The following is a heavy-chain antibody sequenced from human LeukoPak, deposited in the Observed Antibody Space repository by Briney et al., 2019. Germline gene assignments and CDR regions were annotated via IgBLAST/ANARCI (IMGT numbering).Heavy chain of an antibody. D-gene: IGHD3-16*01. CDR3: ARHGGYYFDY. CDR1: GGSISSSSYY. Sequence: SETLSLTCTVSGGSISSSSYYWGWIRQPPGKGLEWIGSIYYSGSTNYNPSLKSRVTISVDTSKNQFSLRLSSSTAADTAVYYCARHGGYYFDYWGRGNLVTVSS. CDR2: IYYSGST. J-gene: IGHJ4*02. V-gene: IGHV4-39*01.